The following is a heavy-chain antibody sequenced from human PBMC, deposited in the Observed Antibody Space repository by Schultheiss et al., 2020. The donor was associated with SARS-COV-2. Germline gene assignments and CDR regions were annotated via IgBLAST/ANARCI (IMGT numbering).Heavy chain of an antibody. D-gene: IGHD6-19*01. V-gene: IGHV3-53*01. J-gene: IGHJ2*01. CDR3: AKAEDSSGWYFKLGWYFDL. CDR2: IYSGGST. Sequence: GESLKISCAASGFTVSSNYMSWVRQAPGKGLEWVSVIYSGGSTYYADSVKGRFTISRDNSKNTLYLQMNSLRAEDTAVYYCAKAEDSSGWYFKLGWYFDLWGRGTLVTVSS. CDR1: GFTVSSNY.